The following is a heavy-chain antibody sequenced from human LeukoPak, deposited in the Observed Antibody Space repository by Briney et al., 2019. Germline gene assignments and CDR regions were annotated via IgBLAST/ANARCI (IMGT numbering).Heavy chain of an antibody. Sequence: PGGSLRLSCAASGFTFSNYWMTWLRQAPGKGLEWVANVNLDASEKFYVDSVKGRFTISRDNAKDSLYLQMNSLTAEDTAVYYCARGRVVTAIKFDYWGQGTLVTVSS. J-gene: IGHJ4*02. D-gene: IGHD2-21*02. V-gene: IGHV3-7*04. CDR3: ARGRVVTAIKFDY. CDR1: GFTFSNYW. CDR2: VNLDASEK.